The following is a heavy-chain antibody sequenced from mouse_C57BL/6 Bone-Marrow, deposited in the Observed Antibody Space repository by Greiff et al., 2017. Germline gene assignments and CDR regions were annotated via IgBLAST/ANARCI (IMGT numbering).Heavy chain of an antibody. CDR3: ARSAGTLFDY. Sequence: VHVKQSGPELVKPGASVKISCKASGYSFTGYYMNWVKQSPEKSLEWIGEINPSTGGTTYNQKFKAKATLTVDKSSSKAYMQLKSLTSEDSAVYYCARSAGTLFDYWGQGTTLTVSS. D-gene: IGHD1-1*01. J-gene: IGHJ2*01. V-gene: IGHV1-42*01. CDR1: GYSFTGYY. CDR2: INPSTGGT.